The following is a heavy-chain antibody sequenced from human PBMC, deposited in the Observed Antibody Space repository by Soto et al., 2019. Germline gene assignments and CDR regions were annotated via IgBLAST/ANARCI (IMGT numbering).Heavy chain of an antibody. J-gene: IGHJ4*02. D-gene: IGHD1-7*01. Sequence: ESGGGLVKPGGSLRLSCAASGFTFSSYSMNWFRQAPGKVLEWVSSISSSRSYIYYADSVKGRFTISRDNAKNSLYLQMNSLRAEDTAVYYCAREGYNWNYKGDYCCQGTLVTVSS. CDR2: ISSSRSYI. V-gene: IGHV3-21*01. CDR3: AREGYNWNYKGDY. CDR1: GFTFSSYS.